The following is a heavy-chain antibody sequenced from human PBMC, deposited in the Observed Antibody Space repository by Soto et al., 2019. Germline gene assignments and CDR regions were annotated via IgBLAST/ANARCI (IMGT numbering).Heavy chain of an antibody. CDR2: ISAYNGNA. CDR3: ARVARPYDSSGRWSDY. Sequence: QVQLVQSGAEVKKPGASVKVSCKASGYTFTSYGISWVRQAPGQGLEWMGWISAYNGNANYAQKLQGRVTMTTDTSTSTAYMELRSLRSDDTAVYYCARVARPYDSSGRWSDYWGQGTLVTVSS. J-gene: IGHJ4*02. CDR1: GYTFTSYG. V-gene: IGHV1-18*01. D-gene: IGHD3-22*01.